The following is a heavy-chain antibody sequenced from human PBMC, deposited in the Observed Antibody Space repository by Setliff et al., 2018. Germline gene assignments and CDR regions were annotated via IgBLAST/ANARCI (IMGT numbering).Heavy chain of an antibody. Sequence: PSETLSLTCAVSGGSISTDPYFWTWIRQHPVKGLEWIGYISYSGRTSYNPSLYSRITVSLDRPKNQFSLQLTSVTAADTAMYYCARVAYPNGGSCRYFDNWGQGTLVTVSS. D-gene: IGHD2-15*01. CDR3: ARVAYPNGGSCRYFDN. V-gene: IGHV4-31*11. J-gene: IGHJ4*02. CDR1: GGSISTDPYF. CDR2: ISYSGRT.